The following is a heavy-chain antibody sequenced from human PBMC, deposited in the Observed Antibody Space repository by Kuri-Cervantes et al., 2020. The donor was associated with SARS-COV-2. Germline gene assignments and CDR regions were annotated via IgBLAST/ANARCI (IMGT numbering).Heavy chain of an antibody. Sequence: GSLRLSCAVSGYSISSGYYWGWIRQPPGKGLEWIGSIYHSGSTYYNPSLKSRVTISVDTSKNQFSLKLSSVTAADTAVYYCARAPVSAFDIWGQGTMVPSPQ. CDR3: ARAPVSAFDI. J-gene: IGHJ3*02. CDR2: IYHSGST. V-gene: IGHV4-38-2*01. CDR1: GYSISSGYY.